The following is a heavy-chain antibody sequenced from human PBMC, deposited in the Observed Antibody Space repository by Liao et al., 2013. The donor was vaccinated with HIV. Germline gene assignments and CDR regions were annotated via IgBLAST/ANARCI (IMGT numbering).Heavy chain of an antibody. CDR3: AMTVNGVVLDY. V-gene: IGHV4-61*02. J-gene: IGHJ4*01. D-gene: IGHD2-21*01. CDR1: GGSISSGRYY. Sequence: QVQLHESGPGLVKPSQTLSLTCIVSGGSISSGRYYWSWIRQPAGKGLEWIGRIDTSGSTNYNPSFKSRVTISLDTSKNQFSLNLSSVTAADTAVYYCAMTVNGVVLDYWGQGTQVTVSS. CDR2: IDTSGST.